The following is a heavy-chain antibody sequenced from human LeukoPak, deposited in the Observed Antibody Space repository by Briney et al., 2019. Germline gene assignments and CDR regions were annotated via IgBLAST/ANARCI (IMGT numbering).Heavy chain of an antibody. D-gene: IGHD1-26*01. CDR2: IIPIFGTA. V-gene: IGHV1-69*06. J-gene: IGHJ5*02. Sequence: SVKVSCKASGGTFSSYAISWVRQAPGQGLEWMGGIIPIFGTANYAQKFQGRVTMTEDTSTDTAYMELSSLRSEDTAVYYCATSYSGSYHNWFDPWGQGTLVTVSS. CDR1: GGTFSSYA. CDR3: ATSYSGSYHNWFDP.